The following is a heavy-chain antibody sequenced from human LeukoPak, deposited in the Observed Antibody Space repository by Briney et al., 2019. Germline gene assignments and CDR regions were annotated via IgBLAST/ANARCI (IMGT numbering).Heavy chain of an antibody. Sequence: PGGSLRLSCAASEFIFSDYAMGWVRQAPGKGLEWVSTIDKTTYPTFYADSVKGRFTISKDTSKNTLYLQMSSLRAEDTAVYYCAKTLGGRWFFDCWGQGTLVTVS. J-gene: IGHJ4*02. CDR2: IDKTTYPT. CDR1: EFIFSDYA. V-gene: IGHV3-23*05. CDR3: AKTLGGRWFFDC. D-gene: IGHD4-23*01.